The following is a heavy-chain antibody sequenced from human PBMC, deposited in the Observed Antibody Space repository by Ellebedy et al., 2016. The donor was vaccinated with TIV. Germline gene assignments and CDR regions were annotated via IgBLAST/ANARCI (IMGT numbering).Heavy chain of an antibody. D-gene: IGHD1-26*01. Sequence: SETLSLTCTVSGASISNSGYYWGWIRQPPGKRLEWIGSIYNSGATYYNPSLESQVTISVDTSKNQFSLELTNVTAADTALYDCARRTDSGSYYDYWGQGTLVTVSS. J-gene: IGHJ4*02. CDR2: IYNSGAT. CDR1: GASISNSGYY. V-gene: IGHV4-39*01. CDR3: ARRTDSGSYYDY.